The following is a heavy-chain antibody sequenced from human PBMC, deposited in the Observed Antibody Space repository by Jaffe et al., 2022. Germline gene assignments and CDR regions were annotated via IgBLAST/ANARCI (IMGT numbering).Heavy chain of an antibody. J-gene: IGHJ3*02. D-gene: IGHD3-16*02. CDR2: ISSSGSTI. CDR1: GFTFSSYE. V-gene: IGHV3-48*03. Sequence: EVQLVESGGGLVQPGGSLRLSCAASGFTFSSYEMNWVRQAPGKGLEWVSYISSSGSTIYYADSVKGRFTISRDNAKNSLYLQMNSLRAEDTAVYYCARDLSGLRVAFDIWGQGTMVTVSS. CDR3: ARDLSGLRVAFDI.